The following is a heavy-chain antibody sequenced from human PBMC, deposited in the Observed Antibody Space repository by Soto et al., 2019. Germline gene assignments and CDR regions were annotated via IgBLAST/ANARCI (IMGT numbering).Heavy chain of an antibody. CDR2: IYYSGST. J-gene: IGHJ4*02. Sequence: ASETLSLTCTVSGGSISSYYWSWIRQPPGKGLEWIGYIYYSGSTNYNPSLKSRVTISVDTSKNQLSLKLSSVTAADTAVYYCARRHGGTLDYWGQGTLVTVSS. CDR1: GGSISSYY. V-gene: IGHV4-59*08. D-gene: IGHD2-15*01. CDR3: ARRHGGTLDY.